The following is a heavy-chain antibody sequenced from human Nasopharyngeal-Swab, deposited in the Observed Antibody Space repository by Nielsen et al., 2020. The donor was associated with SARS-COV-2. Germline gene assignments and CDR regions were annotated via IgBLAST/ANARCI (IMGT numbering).Heavy chain of an antibody. V-gene: IGHV4-59*01. D-gene: IGHD3-9*01. J-gene: IGHJ6*03. Sequence: WIRQPPGKGLEWIGYIYYSGSTNYNPSPKSRVTISVDTSKNQFSLKLSSVTAADTAVYYCATAANYDILTGYYSYYYYMDVWGKGTTVTVSS. CDR3: ATAANYDILTGYYSYYYYMDV. CDR2: IYYSGST.